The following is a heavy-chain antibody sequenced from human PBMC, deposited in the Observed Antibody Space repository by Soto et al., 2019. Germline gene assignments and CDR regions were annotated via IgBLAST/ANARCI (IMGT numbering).Heavy chain of an antibody. CDR1: GYTFTSYD. V-gene: IGHV1-8*01. CDR2: MNPNSGNT. Sequence: GASVKVSCKASGYTFTSYDINWVRQATGQGLEWMGWMNPNSGNTGYAQKFQGRVTMTRNTSISTAYMELSSLRSEDTAVYYCARAQRVVAATHYYYYMDVWGKGTTVTVSS. D-gene: IGHD2-15*01. CDR3: ARAQRVVAATHYYYYMDV. J-gene: IGHJ6*03.